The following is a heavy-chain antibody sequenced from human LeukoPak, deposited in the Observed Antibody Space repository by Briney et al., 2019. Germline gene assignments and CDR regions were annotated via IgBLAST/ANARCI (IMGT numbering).Heavy chain of an antibody. V-gene: IGHV4-59*08. CDR2: IYYSGST. D-gene: IGHD3-10*01. J-gene: IGHJ5*02. Sequence: PSETLSLTCTVSGGSISSYYWSWIRQPPGKGLEWIGYIYYSGSTNYNPSLKSRVTISVDTSKNQFSLKLSSVTAADTAVYYCARSYCGPTTCFDPWGQGTLVTVSS. CDR1: GGSISSYY. CDR3: ARSYCGPTTCFDP.